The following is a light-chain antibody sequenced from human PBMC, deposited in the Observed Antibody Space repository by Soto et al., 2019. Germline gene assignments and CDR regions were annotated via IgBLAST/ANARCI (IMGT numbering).Light chain of an antibody. CDR3: CSYAGRSTPLYV. CDR1: SSDVGSYNP. CDR2: EVS. V-gene: IGLV2-23*02. Sequence: QSVLTQPASVSGSPGQSITISCTGTSSDVGSYNPVSWYQQHPGKAPKLMIYEVSKRPSGVSNRFSGSKSGNTASLTISGLQAENEADYYCCSYAGRSTPLYVFRTGTKLTVL. J-gene: IGLJ1*01.